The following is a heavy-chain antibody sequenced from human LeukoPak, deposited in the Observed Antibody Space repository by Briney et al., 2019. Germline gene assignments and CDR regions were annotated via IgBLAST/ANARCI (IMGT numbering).Heavy chain of an antibody. CDR3: ATGLWFGKYLDV. CDR2: ISGYNGKT. CDR1: GYTFNTYG. V-gene: IGHV1-18*01. J-gene: IGHJ6*04. D-gene: IGHD3-10*01. Sequence: TSVKVSCKASGYTFNTYGITWVRQAPGQGLEWMGWISGYNGKTKYAQKLQDRVTMTTDTSTTTAYMELRSLTSDDTAVYYCATGLWFGKYLDVWGKGTTVTISS.